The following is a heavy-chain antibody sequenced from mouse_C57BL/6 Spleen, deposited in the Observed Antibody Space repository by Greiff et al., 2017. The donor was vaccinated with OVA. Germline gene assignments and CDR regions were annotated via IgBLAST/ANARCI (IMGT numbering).Heavy chain of an antibody. CDR1: GYTFTSYW. CDR2: LDPSDSYT. CDR3: ARSGYYGSSYAWFAY. V-gene: IGHV1-69*01. J-gene: IGHJ3*01. Sequence: QVQLQQPGAELVMPGASVKLSCKASGYTFTSYWMHWVKQRPGQGLEWIGELDPSDSYTNYNQKFKGKSTLTVDKSSSTAYMQLSSLTSEDSAVYYCARSGYYGSSYAWFAYWGQGTLVTVSA. D-gene: IGHD1-1*01.